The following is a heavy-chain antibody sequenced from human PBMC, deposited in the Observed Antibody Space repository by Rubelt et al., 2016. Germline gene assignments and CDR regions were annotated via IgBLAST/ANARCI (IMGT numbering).Heavy chain of an antibody. CDR1: GFTFSSYA. J-gene: IGHJ4*02. D-gene: IGHD6-13*01. Sequence: VQLLESGGGLVQPGGSPRLSCADSGFTFSSYAMSWVRQAPGKGLEWVSVISYDGSSKYHADSVKGRFTVSRDNPKNTRYLQRNSLRAEDTAVYYCARVPAAAGGLPFDYWGQGTLVTVSS. V-gene: IGHV3-30*14. CDR2: ISYDGSSK. CDR3: ARVPAAAGGLPFDY.